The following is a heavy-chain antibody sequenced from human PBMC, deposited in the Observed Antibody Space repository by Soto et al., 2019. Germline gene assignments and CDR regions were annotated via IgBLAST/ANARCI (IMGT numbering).Heavy chain of an antibody. CDR2: ISGGGNDA. CDR3: AKKVNSGPGSQYFDY. Sequence: PGGSLRLSCAASGFPFRSYAMSWVRQAPGKGLEWVSSISGGGNDAYYADSVKGRFTISRDNSKNMLFLQMNSLRAEDTAIYYCAKKVNSGPGSQYFDYWGQGTLVTVSS. J-gene: IGHJ4*02. CDR1: GFPFRSYA. V-gene: IGHV3-23*01. D-gene: IGHD3-10*01.